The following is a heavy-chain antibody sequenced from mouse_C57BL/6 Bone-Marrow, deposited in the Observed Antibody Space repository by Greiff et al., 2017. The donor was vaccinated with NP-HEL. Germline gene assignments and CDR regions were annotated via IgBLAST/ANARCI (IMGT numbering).Heavy chain of an antibody. J-gene: IGHJ3*01. Sequence: QVQLQQPGAELVKPGASVKLSCKASGYTFTSYWMHWVKQRPGQGLEWIGMIHPNSGSTNYNEKFKSKATLTVDKSSSTAYMQLSSLTSEDSAVYYCARRISYGYDVAWFAYWGQGTLVTVSA. CDR1: GYTFTSYW. CDR2: IHPNSGST. V-gene: IGHV1-64*01. CDR3: ARRISYGYDVAWFAY. D-gene: IGHD2-2*01.